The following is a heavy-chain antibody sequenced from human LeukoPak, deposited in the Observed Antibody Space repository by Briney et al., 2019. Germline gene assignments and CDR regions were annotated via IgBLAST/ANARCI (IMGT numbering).Heavy chain of an antibody. CDR1: GFTFSSYE. J-gene: IGHJ4*02. V-gene: IGHV3-48*03. Sequence: GGSLRLSCAASGFTFSSYEMNWVRQAPGKGLQRASYISSSGSTIYYADSVKGRFTISKDNAKNSLYLQMNSLRAEDTAVYYCASGMYYYDSSGYFDYWGQGTLVTVSS. CDR2: ISSSGSTI. D-gene: IGHD3-22*01. CDR3: ASGMYYYDSSGYFDY.